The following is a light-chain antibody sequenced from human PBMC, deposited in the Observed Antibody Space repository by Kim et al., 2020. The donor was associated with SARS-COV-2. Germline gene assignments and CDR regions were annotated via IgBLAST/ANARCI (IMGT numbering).Light chain of an antibody. CDR3: MVGTHWPLSYT. CDR2: RKS. J-gene: IGKJ2*01. Sequence: DVVMTQSPLSLAVTLGQPASISCSPRPSLLYSDKNTYFNRFQQRPGQSPSRLIYRKSSRDSGVPDRFSGRGSGSDFTLEISRVEAEDVVVYYCMVGTHWPLSYTRGQGTTREIK. CDR1: PSLLYSDKNTY. V-gene: IGKV2-30*01.